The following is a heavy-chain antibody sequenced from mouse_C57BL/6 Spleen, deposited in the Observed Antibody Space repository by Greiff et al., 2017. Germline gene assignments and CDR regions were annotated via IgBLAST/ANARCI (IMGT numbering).Heavy chain of an antibody. Sequence: VQLQQSGPELVKPGASVKISCKASGYAFSSSWMNWVKQRPGKGLEWIGRIYPGDGDTNYNGKFKGKATLTADKSSSTAYMQLSSLTSEDSAVYFCARGGSNYEDWYFDVWGTGTTVTVSS. V-gene: IGHV1-82*01. CDR3: ARGGSNYEDWYFDV. CDR1: GYAFSSSW. CDR2: IYPGDGDT. D-gene: IGHD2-5*01. J-gene: IGHJ1*03.